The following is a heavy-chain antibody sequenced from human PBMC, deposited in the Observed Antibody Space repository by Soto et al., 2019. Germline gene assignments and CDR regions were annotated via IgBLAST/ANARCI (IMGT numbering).Heavy chain of an antibody. CDR3: ARDTTEQIVAGDAFDI. CDR2: ISGSGGWT. CDR1: GFTFTSYA. J-gene: IGHJ3*02. V-gene: IGHV3-23*01. Sequence: GGSLRLSCAASGFTFTSYAMSWVRQAPGKGLEWVSVISGSGGWTYHADSVKGRFTISRDKSKNTLYLQMKSLRAEDTAAYYCARDTTEQIVAGDAFDIWGQGTMVTVSS. D-gene: IGHD2-21*01.